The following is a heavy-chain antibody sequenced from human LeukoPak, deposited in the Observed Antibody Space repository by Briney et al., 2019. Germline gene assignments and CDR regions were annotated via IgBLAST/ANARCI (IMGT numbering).Heavy chain of an antibody. CDR1: EFSVGSNY. J-gene: IGHJ5*02. CDR3: ARAYCGGGSCYDSRGWFDP. CDR2: IYYSGST. D-gene: IGHD2-15*01. V-gene: IGHV4-39*07. Sequence: GSLRLSCAASEFSVGSNYMTWVRQPPGKGLEWIGSIYYSGSTYYNPSLKSRVTISVDTSKNQFSLKLSSVTAADTAVYYCARAYCGGGSCYDSRGWFDPWGQGTLVTVSS.